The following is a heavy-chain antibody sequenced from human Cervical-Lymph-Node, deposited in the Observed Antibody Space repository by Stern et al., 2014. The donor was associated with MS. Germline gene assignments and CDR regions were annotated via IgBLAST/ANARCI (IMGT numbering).Heavy chain of an antibody. CDR3: TKAWDS. CDR2: MNPDSGDT. CDR1: GYNFISDD. V-gene: IGHV1-8*01. Sequence: QMQLVQSGAEVRKPGASVRVSCKTSGYNFISDDINWVRQATGQGLEWMGWMNPDSGDTGYAQKFQGRLTITGDTSINTAYMELTRLSSEDSAVYYCTKAWDSWGQGTLVTVSS. J-gene: IGHJ5*01.